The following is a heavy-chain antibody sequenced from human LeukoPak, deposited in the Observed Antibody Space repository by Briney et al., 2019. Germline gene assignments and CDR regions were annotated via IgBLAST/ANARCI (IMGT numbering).Heavy chain of an antibody. V-gene: IGHV4-34*01. D-gene: IGHD2-15*01. CDR3: ARGRLVVAATRRWFDP. CDR2: INHIGST. Sequence: SETLSLTCAVYGGSFSGYYWSWIREPPGKGLGWIGEINHIGSTHYNPSLKSRVTISVDTSKNQFSLKLSSVTAADTAVYYCARGRLVVAATRRWFDPWGQGTLGTVSS. CDR1: GGSFSGYY. J-gene: IGHJ5*02.